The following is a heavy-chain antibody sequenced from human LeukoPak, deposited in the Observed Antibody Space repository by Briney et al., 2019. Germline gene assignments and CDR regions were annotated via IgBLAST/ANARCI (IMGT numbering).Heavy chain of an antibody. Sequence: PSETLSLTCAVYGGSFSGYYWSWIRQPPRKGLEWIGEINHSGSTNYNPSLKSRVTISVDTSKNQFSLKLSSVTAADTAVYYCARGSAGYYDYVWGSYRSLPYFDYWGQGTLVTVSS. V-gene: IGHV4-34*01. CDR1: GGSFSGYY. J-gene: IGHJ4*02. D-gene: IGHD3-16*02. CDR2: INHSGST. CDR3: ARGSAGYYDYVWGSYRSLPYFDY.